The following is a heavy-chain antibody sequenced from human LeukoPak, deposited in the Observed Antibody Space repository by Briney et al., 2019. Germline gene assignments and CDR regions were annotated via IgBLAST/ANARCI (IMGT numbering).Heavy chain of an antibody. Sequence: GGSLRLSCAASGFTFSSYAMSWVRQAPGKGLEWVSTIGAGGGSTYYADSVKGRCPISSDKSTNTLYLIMNSLRAEDTAVYYCAKAYCSGGSCYVRGFHYWGQGTLVTVSS. CDR1: GFTFSSYA. CDR3: AKAYCSGGSCYVRGFHY. CDR2: IGAGGGST. D-gene: IGHD2-15*01. V-gene: IGHV3-23*01. J-gene: IGHJ4*02.